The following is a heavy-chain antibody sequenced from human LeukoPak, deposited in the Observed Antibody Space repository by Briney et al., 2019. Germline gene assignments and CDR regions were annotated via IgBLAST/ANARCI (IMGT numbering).Heavy chain of an antibody. D-gene: IGHD3-22*01. V-gene: IGHV3-30*18. Sequence: GGGLRLSCAASVFTFSSYGMHWVRRAPGKGREWVALISYDGSNNYYADSVKGRFSIFRDNSKNTLYLQLNSLRPEDAAIYYCAKYIRRYDYDTCGLDYWGQGTLVTVS. CDR2: ISYDGSNN. CDR1: VFTFSSYG. J-gene: IGHJ4*02. CDR3: AKYIRRYDYDTCGLDY.